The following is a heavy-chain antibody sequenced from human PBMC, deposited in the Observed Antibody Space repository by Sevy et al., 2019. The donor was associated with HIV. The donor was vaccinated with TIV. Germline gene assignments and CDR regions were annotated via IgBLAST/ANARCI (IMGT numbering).Heavy chain of an antibody. CDR1: GGSISSDSYY. J-gene: IGHJ6*02. V-gene: IGHV4-39*01. D-gene: IGHD3-10*01. CDR2: TYYTGST. CDR3: ARPSSLYYYYAMDV. Sequence: SETLSLTCIVSGGSISSDSYYWGWIRQPPGKGLEWIWSTYYTGSTYYNPSLKSRVTISSDTSKNQFSLRLSSVTAADTALYYCARPSSLYYYYAMDVWGQGTTVTVSS.